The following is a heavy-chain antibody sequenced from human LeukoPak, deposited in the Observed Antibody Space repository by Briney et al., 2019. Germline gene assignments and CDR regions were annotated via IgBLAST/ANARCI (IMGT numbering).Heavy chain of an antibody. V-gene: IGHV4-34*01. CDR3: ARGAEGGYLPVDY. Sequence: ASETLSLTCAVYGGSFSGYYWSWIRQPPGKGLEWIGEINHSGSTNYNPSLKSRVTISVDTSKNQFSLKLSSVTAADTAVYYCARGAEGGYLPVDYWGQGTLVTVSS. CDR1: GGSFSGYY. D-gene: IGHD3-22*01. J-gene: IGHJ4*02. CDR2: INHSGST.